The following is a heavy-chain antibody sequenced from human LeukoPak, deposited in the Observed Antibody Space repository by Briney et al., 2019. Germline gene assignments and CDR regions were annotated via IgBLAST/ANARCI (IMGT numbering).Heavy chain of an antibody. CDR2: IYYSGST. V-gene: IGHV4-59*08. J-gene: IGHJ4*02. D-gene: IGHD2-15*01. CDR1: GGSISSYY. Sequence: KPSETLSLTCTVSGGSISSYYWSWIRQPPGKGLEWIGYIYYSGSTNYNPSLKSRVIISVDTSKNQFSLKLSSVTAADTAVYYCARHRRGMIQVWGQGTLVTVSS. CDR3: ARHRRGMIQV.